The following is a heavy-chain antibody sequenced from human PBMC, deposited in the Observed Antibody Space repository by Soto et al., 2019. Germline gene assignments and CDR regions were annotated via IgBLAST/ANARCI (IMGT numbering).Heavy chain of an antibody. V-gene: IGHV1-18*01. J-gene: IGHJ4*02. CDR2: FSADNGNI. D-gene: IGHD6-19*01. CDR1: GYTFTSYG. Sequence: QVQLVQSGAEVKKPGASVKVSCKASGYTFTSYGISWVRQAPGQGLEWMTWFSADNGNINYAQKLQGRVTMTTDTSTSTTYMELRSVRSDDTAVYYCARTKYSSGWYGGYYFDNWGQGTLVTVSS. CDR3: ARTKYSSGWYGGYYFDN.